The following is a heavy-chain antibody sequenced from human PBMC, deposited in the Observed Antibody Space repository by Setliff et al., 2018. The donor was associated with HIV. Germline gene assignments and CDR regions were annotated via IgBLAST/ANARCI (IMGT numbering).Heavy chain of an antibody. CDR3: ARDLGQLVQSFYYYYGVDV. Sequence: ASVKVSCKASGYTFNNYGISWVRQAPGQGLEWMGWINTHSGYTNYAQNVQGRVTVTMDTSTSTAYMELSRLRSDDTAVYYCARDLGQLVQSFYYYYGVDVWGQGTTVTVSS. V-gene: IGHV1-18*01. CDR2: INTHSGYT. CDR1: GYTFNNYG. J-gene: IGHJ6*02. D-gene: IGHD6-6*01.